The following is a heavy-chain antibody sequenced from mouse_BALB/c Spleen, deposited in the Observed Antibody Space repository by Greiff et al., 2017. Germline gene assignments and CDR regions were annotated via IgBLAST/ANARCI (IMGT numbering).Heavy chain of an antibody. V-gene: IGHV3-2*02. Sequence: EVQGVESGPGLVKPSQSLSLTCTVTGYSITSDYAWNWIRQFPGNKLEWMGYISYSGSTSYNPSLKSRISITRDTSKNQFFLQLNSVTTEDTATYYCARYITTDYFDYWGQGTTLTVSS. CDR2: ISYSGST. CDR1: GYSITSDYA. CDR3: ARYITTDYFDY. J-gene: IGHJ2*01. D-gene: IGHD1-1*01.